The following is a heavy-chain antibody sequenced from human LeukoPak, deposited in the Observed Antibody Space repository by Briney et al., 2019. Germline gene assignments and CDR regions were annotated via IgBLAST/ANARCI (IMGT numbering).Heavy chain of an antibody. CDR1: GDSITSYW. CDR3: ARSVGATHLDY. CDR2: IYTSYSET. V-gene: IGHV5-51*01. J-gene: IGHJ4*02. D-gene: IGHD1-26*01. Sequence: AESLKISCKGSGDSITSYWTTWVRHLPRKDLQWIGIIYTSYSETTYSPSFQGQVTISADKSISTAYLQWSSLTASDTAMYHCARSVGATHLDYWGQGTLVTVSS.